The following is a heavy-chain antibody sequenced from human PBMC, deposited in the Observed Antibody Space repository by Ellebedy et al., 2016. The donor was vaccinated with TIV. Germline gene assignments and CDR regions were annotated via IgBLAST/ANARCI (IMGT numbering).Heavy chain of an antibody. CDR3: AKELHVDSAY. J-gene: IGHJ4*02. V-gene: IGHV3-30*18. Sequence: PAGSLRLSCAASGFTFSSFGMHWVRQAPGKGLEWVAAISYDGNNKYYGDFVKGRFTISRDNSKNTPSLQMNSLRGDDTAVYYCAKELHVDSAYWGQGTLVTVSS. CDR1: GFTFSSFG. D-gene: IGHD5-18*01. CDR2: ISYDGNNK.